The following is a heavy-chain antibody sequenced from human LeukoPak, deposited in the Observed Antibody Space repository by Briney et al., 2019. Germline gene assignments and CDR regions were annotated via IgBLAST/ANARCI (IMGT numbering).Heavy chain of an antibody. V-gene: IGHV1-46*01. J-gene: IGHJ3*02. CDR3: ARTPPMGSGSYRDAFDI. D-gene: IGHD3-10*01. CDR1: GYTFSSYY. Sequence: ASVKVSCKASGYTFSSYYMHWVRQAPGQGLEWMGIINPSEGSTSYPQNFQGRVTMTRDTSTSTVYMELSSLRSDDTAVYYCARTPPMGSGSYRDAFDIWGQGTMVTVSS. CDR2: INPSEGST.